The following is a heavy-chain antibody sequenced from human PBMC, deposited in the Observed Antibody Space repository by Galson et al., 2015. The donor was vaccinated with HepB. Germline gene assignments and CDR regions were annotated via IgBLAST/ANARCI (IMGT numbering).Heavy chain of an antibody. CDR1: GYTFTSYA. CDR2: INTNTGNP. V-gene: IGHV7-4-1*02. J-gene: IGHJ3*02. Sequence: SVKVSCKASGYTFTSYAMNWVRQAPGQGLEWMGWINTNTGNPTYAQGFTGRFVFSLDTSVSTAYLQISSLKAEDTAVYYCASGYYGSGSYYNPSRDAFDIWGQGTMVTVSS. D-gene: IGHD3-10*01. CDR3: ASGYYGSGSYYNPSRDAFDI.